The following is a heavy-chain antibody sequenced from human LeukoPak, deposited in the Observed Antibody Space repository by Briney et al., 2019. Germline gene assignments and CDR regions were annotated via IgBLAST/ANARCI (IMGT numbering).Heavy chain of an antibody. J-gene: IGHJ6*03. CDR1: GGSISTGGYY. V-gene: IGHV4-30-2*01. CDR3: ARDREQIVVVLAARDYYYYYMDV. D-gene: IGHD2-2*01. Sequence: PSETLSLTCTVSGGSISTGGYYWSWIRQPPGKGLECIGYIYHSGSTYFNPSLKSRVTISVDRSKNQFSLKLSSVTAADTAVYYCARDREQIVVVLAARDYYYYYMDVWGKGTTVTVSS. CDR2: IYHSGST.